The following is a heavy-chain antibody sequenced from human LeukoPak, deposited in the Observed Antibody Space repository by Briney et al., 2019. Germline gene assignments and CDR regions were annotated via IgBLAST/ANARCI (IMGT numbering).Heavy chain of an antibody. CDR2: TYYRSKWYD. CDR3: ARTKDGGPDY. D-gene: IGHD3-10*01. V-gene: IGHV6-1*01. Sequence: PSQTLTLTCAISGDSVSSNNAAWNWITQSPSRGLVSLGRTYYRSKWYDDYAVSVKSRITNNPDTSKNQFSLQLNSVTPDDTAVYYCARTKDGGPDYWGQGTLVTVSS. CDR1: GDSVSSNNAA. J-gene: IGHJ4*02.